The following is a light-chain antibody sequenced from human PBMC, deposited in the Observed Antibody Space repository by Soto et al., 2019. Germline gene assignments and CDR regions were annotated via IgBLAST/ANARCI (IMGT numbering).Light chain of an antibody. V-gene: IGKV3D-15*01. CDR2: AAS. Sequence: EIVLTQSPGTLSLSPGERATLSCRASQSVSVNSLAWYQQKGGQAPRLLIYAASTRATGVPDRFSGSGSGTDFALTISSLQSEDFAVYYCQQYNHWPRGYTFGQGTKLEIK. CDR3: QQYNHWPRGYT. J-gene: IGKJ2*01. CDR1: QSVSVN.